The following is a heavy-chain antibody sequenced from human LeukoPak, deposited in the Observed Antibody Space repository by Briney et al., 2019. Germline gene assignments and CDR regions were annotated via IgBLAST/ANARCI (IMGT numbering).Heavy chain of an antibody. CDR1: GFTFSSYA. Sequence: GGSLRLSCAASGFTFSSYAMSWVRQAPGKGLEWVSAISGSGGSTYYADSVKGRFTISRDNSKTTLYPQLNSMRAEDTAVSYCSKDVYAPFDYWGQGTLVTVSS. CDR2: ISGSGGST. J-gene: IGHJ4*02. D-gene: IGHD2/OR15-2a*01. V-gene: IGHV3-23*01. CDR3: SKDVYAPFDY.